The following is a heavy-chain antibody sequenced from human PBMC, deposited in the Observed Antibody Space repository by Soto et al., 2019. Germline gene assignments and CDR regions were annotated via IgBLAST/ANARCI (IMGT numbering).Heavy chain of an antibody. CDR1: SGSISSVNW. V-gene: IGHV4-4*02. CDR2: IYTSGNT. Sequence: QVQLQESGPGLVKPSGTLSLTCAVSSGSISSVNWWSWVRQPPGKGLEWIGEIYTSGNTNYNPSLRSRVNISVDRSKNQFYLKLSSVTAADTAVYYCARTYCSGGSCYSAFDYWGQGTLVTVSS. CDR3: ARTYCSGGSCYSAFDY. J-gene: IGHJ4*02. D-gene: IGHD2-15*01.